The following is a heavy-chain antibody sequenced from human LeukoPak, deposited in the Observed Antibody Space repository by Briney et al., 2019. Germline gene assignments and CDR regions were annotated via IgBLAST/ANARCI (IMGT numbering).Heavy chain of an antibody. CDR3: AREDYYYYMDV. CDR2: IYYSGST. J-gene: IGHJ6*03. Sequence: SETLSLTCTVSGGSISSYYWSWIRQPPGKGLEWIGYIYYSGSTNYNPSLKSRVTISVDTSKNQFSLKLSSVTAADTAVYYCAREDYYYYMDVRGKGTTVTVSS. V-gene: IGHV4-59*01. CDR1: GGSISSYY.